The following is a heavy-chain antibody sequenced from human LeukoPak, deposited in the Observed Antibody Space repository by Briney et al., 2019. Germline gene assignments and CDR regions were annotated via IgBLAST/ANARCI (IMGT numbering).Heavy chain of an antibody. Sequence: SETLSLTCAVYGGSFSGYYWSWIRQPPGKGLEWIGEINHSGSTYYNPSLKSRVTISVDTSKNQFSLKLSSVTAAGTAVYYCARQGRWFGESYFDYWGQGTLVTVSS. J-gene: IGHJ4*02. CDR3: ARQGRWFGESYFDY. D-gene: IGHD3-10*01. V-gene: IGHV4-34*01. CDR1: GGSFSGYY. CDR2: INHSGST.